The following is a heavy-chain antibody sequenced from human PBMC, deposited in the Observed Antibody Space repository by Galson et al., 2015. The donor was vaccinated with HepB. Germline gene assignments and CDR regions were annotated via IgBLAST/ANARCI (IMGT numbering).Heavy chain of an antibody. CDR3: AKAGGGTVVTGPDY. CDR2: ISWNSGSL. D-gene: IGHD4-23*01. J-gene: IGHJ4*02. CDR1: GFTFDDYA. Sequence: SLRLSCAASGFTFDDYAMHWVRQAPGKGLEWVSGISWNSGSLGYADSVKGRFTISRDNAKNSLYLQMNSLRAEDTALYYCAKAGGGTVVTGPDYWGQGTLVTVSS. V-gene: IGHV3-9*01.